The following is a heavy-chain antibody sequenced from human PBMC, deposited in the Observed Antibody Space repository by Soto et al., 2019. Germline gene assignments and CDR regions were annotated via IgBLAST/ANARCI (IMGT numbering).Heavy chain of an antibody. CDR2: ISSSSSYI. Sequence: EVQLVESGGGLVKPGGSLRLSCAASGFTFSSYSMNWVRQAPGKGLEWVSAISSSSSYIYYADSVKGRFTISRDNAKNSLYRQMNSLRAEDTAVYYCAREDELRADWGQVNLVTVSS. J-gene: IGHJ4*02. D-gene: IGHD1-7*01. V-gene: IGHV3-21*01. CDR3: AREDELRAD. CDR1: GFTFSSYS.